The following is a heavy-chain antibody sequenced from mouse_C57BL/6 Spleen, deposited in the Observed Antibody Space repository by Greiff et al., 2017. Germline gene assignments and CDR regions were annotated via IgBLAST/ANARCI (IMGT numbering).Heavy chain of an antibody. CDR3: AREEGADWYFDV. CDR2: IWSGGST. CDR1: GFPLTSYG. Sequence: QVQLQQSGPGLVQPSQSLPITCTVSGFPLTSYGVHWVRQSPGKGLEWLGVIWSGGSTDYNAAFISRLSISKDKSKSQVFFKMNSLQADDTAIYYCAREEGADWYFDVWGTGTTVTVSA. D-gene: IGHD3-3*01. J-gene: IGHJ1*03. V-gene: IGHV2-2*01.